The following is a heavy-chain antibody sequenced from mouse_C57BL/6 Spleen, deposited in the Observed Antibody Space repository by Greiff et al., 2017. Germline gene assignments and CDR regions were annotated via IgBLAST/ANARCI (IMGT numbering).Heavy chain of an antibody. Sequence: QVQLQQSGPGLVQPSQSLSITCTASGFSLTSYGVHWVRQSPGKGLEWLGVIWSGGSTDYNAAFISRLSISKDNSKSQVFFKMHSLQADDTAIYYCARGLLYAMDYWGQGTSVTVSS. CDR1: GFSLTSYG. J-gene: IGHJ4*01. CDR2: IWSGGST. V-gene: IGHV2-2*01. CDR3: ARGLLYAMDY.